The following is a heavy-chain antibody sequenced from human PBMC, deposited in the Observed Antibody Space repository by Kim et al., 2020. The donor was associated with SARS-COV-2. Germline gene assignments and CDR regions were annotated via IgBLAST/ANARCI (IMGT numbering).Heavy chain of an antibody. D-gene: IGHD3-22*01. CDR2: IYPGDSDT. CDR1: GYSFTSYW. Sequence: GESLKISCKGSGYSFTSYWIGWVRQMPGKGLEWMGIIYPGDSDTRYSPSFQGQVTISADKSISTAYLQWSSLKASDTAMYYCARYIVVITTGYYYYYMDVWGKGTTVTVSS. V-gene: IGHV5-51*01. CDR3: ARYIVVITTGYYYYYMDV. J-gene: IGHJ6*03.